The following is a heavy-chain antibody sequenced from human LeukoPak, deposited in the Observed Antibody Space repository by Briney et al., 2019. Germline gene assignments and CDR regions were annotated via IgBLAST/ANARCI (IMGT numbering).Heavy chain of an antibody. J-gene: IGHJ5*02. Sequence: SETLSLTCAVHGGSLTDYYWSWIRQPPGKGLEWIGEINHSGSTNYNPSLKSRVTISVDTSKNQFSLKLSSVTAADTAVYYCARKGGLLLWFGELFSPFDPWGQGTLVTVSS. CDR1: GGSLTDYY. V-gene: IGHV4-34*01. CDR3: ARKGGLLLWFGELFSPFDP. D-gene: IGHD3-10*01. CDR2: INHSGST.